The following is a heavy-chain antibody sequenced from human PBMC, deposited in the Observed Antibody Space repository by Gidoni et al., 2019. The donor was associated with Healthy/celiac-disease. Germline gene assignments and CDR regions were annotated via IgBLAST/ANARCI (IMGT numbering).Heavy chain of an antibody. CDR1: GYPFTGYY. D-gene: IGHD6-19*01. Sequence: QVQLVQSAAEVKKPGASVKVSCKASGYPFTGYYMHWVRQAPGQGLEWMGWINPNSGGTNYAQKFQGRVTMTRDTSSSTAYMELSRLRSDDTAVYYCAREDSSVRHPYFDYWGQGTLVTFSS. J-gene: IGHJ4*02. CDR3: AREDSSVRHPYFDY. V-gene: IGHV1-2*02. CDR2: INPNSGGT.